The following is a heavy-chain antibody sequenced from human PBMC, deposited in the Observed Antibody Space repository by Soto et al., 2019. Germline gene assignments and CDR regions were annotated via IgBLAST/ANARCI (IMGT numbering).Heavy chain of an antibody. CDR3: ARHPENTRYDYHRGYFDY. D-gene: IGHD5-12*01. CDR2: IYYSGST. CDR1: GGSISSSSCY. Sequence: PSETLSLTCTVSGGSISSSSCYWGWIRQPPGKGLEWIGSIYYSGSTYYNPPLKSRVTISVDTSKNQFSLKLSSVTAADTAVYYCARHPENTRYDYHRGYFDYWGQGTLVTVSS. J-gene: IGHJ4*02. V-gene: IGHV4-39*01.